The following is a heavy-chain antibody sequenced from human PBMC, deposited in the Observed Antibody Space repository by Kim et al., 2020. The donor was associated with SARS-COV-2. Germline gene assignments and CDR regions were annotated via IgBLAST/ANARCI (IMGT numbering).Heavy chain of an antibody. CDR3: ARHLDTAMAIDY. D-gene: IGHD5-18*01. V-gene: IGHV4-59*08. Sequence: NNPSPKSRITIQIDPSKTQFSLKRSAVTAADTAVYYCARHLDTAMAIDYWGQGTLVTVSS. J-gene: IGHJ4*02.